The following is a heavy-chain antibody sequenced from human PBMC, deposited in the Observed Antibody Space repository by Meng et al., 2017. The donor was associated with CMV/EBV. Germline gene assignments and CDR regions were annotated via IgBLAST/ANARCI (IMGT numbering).Heavy chain of an antibody. CDR3: ARAGFLEWAFDY. J-gene: IGHJ4*02. CDR2: IKQDVSEK. V-gene: IGHV3-7*01. Sequence: GGSLRLSCAASAFTFSSYWMSWVRQAPGKGLEWVANIKQDVSEKYYVDSVKGRFTISRDNAKNSLYLQMNSLRAEDTAVYYCARAGFLEWAFDYWGPETLVTVSS. CDR1: AFTFSSYW. D-gene: IGHD3-3*01.